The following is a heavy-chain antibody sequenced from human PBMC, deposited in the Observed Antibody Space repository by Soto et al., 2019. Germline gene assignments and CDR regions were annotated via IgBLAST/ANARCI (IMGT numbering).Heavy chain of an antibody. CDR2: IYYSGST. J-gene: IGHJ5*02. CDR3: ARAGLEWSYNWFDP. CDR1: GGSISSGDYY. D-gene: IGHD3-3*01. V-gene: IGHV4-30-4*01. Sequence: QVQLQESGPGLVKPSQTLSLTCTVSGGSISSGDYYWSWIRQPPGKGLEWIGYIYYSGSTYYNPSLKSRVTLSVDTSKNQSSRKLSSVTAADTAVYYCARAGLEWSYNWFDPWGQGTLVTVSS.